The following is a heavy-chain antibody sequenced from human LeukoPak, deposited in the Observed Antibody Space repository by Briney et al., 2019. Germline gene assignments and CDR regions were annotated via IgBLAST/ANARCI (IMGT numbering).Heavy chain of an antibody. Sequence: PGGSLRLSCAASGFTFSSYGMSWVRQAPGKGLEWVSAISGSGGSTYYADSVKGRFTISRHNAKNSLYLQMNSLRAEDTAVYYCARDLLGYNYYYMDVWGKGTTVTVSS. J-gene: IGHJ6*03. CDR1: GFTFSSYG. D-gene: IGHD3-16*02. V-gene: IGHV3-23*01. CDR2: ISGSGGST. CDR3: ARDLLGYNYYYMDV.